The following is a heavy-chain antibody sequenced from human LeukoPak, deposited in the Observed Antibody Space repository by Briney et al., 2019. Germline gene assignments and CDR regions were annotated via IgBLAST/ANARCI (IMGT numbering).Heavy chain of an antibody. V-gene: IGHV1-69*01. CDR1: GGTFSSYA. Sequence: GASVKVSCKASGGTFSSYAISWVRQAPGQGLEWMGGIIPIFGTANYAQKFQGRVTITADESTSTAYMELSSLRSEDTAVYYCARVVGSGSSGWYSGFDYWGQGTLATVSS. J-gene: IGHJ4*02. CDR2: IIPIFGTA. CDR3: ARVVGSGSSGWYSGFDY. D-gene: IGHD6-19*01.